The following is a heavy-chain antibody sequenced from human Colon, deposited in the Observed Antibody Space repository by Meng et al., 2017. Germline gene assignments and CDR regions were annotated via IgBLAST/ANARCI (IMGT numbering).Heavy chain of an antibody. Sequence: ASVKVSCKASGYTFTSYDINWVRQATRQGLEWMGWMNPNSGNTGYAQKFQGSVTITRNTSISTAYTELSSLRSEETAVYSCARGPRGDDCDSNGLCDYWGQGTLVTVSS. J-gene: IGHJ4*02. CDR3: ARGPRGDDCDSNGLCDY. V-gene: IGHV1-8*03. D-gene: IGHD3-22*01. CDR1: GYTFTSYD. CDR2: MNPNSGNT.